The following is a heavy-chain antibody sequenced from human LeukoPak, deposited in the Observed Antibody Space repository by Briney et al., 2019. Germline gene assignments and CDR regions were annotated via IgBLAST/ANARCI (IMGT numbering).Heavy chain of an antibody. J-gene: IGHJ4*02. CDR2: ISYDGSIN. D-gene: IGHD6-13*01. V-gene: IGHV3-30*04. Sequence: PGRSLRLSCAASGFTFSSYAMHWVRQAPGKGLEWVALISYDGSINDYADSVKGRFTISRDNSKNTLYLQMNSLRADDTAMYYCARGSYSSSWKTFDYWGQGTLVTASS. CDR1: GFTFSSYA. CDR3: ARGSYSSSWKTFDY.